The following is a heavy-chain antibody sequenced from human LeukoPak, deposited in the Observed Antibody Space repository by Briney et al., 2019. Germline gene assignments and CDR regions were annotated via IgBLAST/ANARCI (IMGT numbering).Heavy chain of an antibody. V-gene: IGHV4-59*01. CDR3: ARGLVLATDDAFDI. CDR1: GGSIRSYF. D-gene: IGHD5-12*01. J-gene: IGHJ3*02. Sequence: SDTLSLTCTVSGGSIRSYFWSWLRQPPGKGLEWIGYIWDTEITDYNPSLKSRVTISLDTSKNHFSLQLRSVTAADTALYFCARGLVLATDDAFDIWGQGTLVTVSS. CDR2: IWDTEIT.